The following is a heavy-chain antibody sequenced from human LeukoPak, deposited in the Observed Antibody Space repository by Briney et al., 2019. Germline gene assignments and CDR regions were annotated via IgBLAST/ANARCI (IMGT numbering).Heavy chain of an antibody. Sequence: PGRSLRLSCAASGFTFSSYGMHWVRQAPGKGLEWVAVISYDGSNKYYADSVKGRFTISRDNSKNTLYLQMNSLRAEDTAVYYCATGLGESFDYWGQGTRVTVSS. CDR2: ISYDGSNK. D-gene: IGHD3-10*01. CDR1: GFTFSSYG. V-gene: IGHV3-30*03. J-gene: IGHJ4*02. CDR3: ATGLGESFDY.